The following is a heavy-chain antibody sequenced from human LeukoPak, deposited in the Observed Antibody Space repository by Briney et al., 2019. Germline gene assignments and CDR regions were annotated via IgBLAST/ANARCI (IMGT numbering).Heavy chain of an antibody. Sequence: SETLSLTCTVSGGSISSYYWSWIRQPPGKGLEWIGYIYYSGSTNYNPSLKSRVTISVDTSKNQFSLKLSSVTAADTAVYYCARGPFRPRDNWFDPWGQGTLVTVSS. CDR3: ARGPFRPRDNWFDP. CDR1: GGSISSYY. V-gene: IGHV4-59*01. CDR2: IYYSGST. J-gene: IGHJ5*02.